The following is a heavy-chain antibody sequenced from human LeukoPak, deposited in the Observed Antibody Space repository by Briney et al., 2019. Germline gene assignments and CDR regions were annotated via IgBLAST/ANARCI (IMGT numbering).Heavy chain of an antibody. J-gene: IGHJ4*02. D-gene: IGHD6-13*01. V-gene: IGHV3-23*01. CDR1: GFTFSFYS. CDR2: INPTGGST. Sequence: PGGSLRLSCAASGFTFSFYSMNWVRQAPGKGLGWVSAINPTGGSTYYADSVKGRFTTSRDNSKNTLYLQMNSLRAEDTAVYFCASAGSHSYFDSWGPGTLVTVSS. CDR3: ASAGSHSYFDS.